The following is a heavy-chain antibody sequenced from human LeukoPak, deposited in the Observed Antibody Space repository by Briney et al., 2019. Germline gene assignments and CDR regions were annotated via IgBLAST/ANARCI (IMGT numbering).Heavy chain of an antibody. D-gene: IGHD3-10*02. CDR3: AELGITMIGVV. J-gene: IGHJ6*04. Sequence: PGGSLSLSCAASGFTFSSYEMNWVRQAPGKGLEWVSYISSSGSTIYYADSVKGRFTISRDNAKNSLYLQMNSLRAEDTAVYYCAELGITMIGVVWGKGTTVTISS. CDR1: GFTFSSYE. V-gene: IGHV3-48*03. CDR2: ISSSGSTI.